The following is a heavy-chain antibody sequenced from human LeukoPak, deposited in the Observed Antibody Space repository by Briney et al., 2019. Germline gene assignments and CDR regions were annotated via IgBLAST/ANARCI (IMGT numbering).Heavy chain of an antibody. D-gene: IGHD6-6*01. CDR1: GFTFSSYS. CDR2: ISSSSSYI. Sequence: GGSLRLSCAASGFTFSSYSMNWVRQAPGKGLEWVSSISSSSSYIYYADSVKGRFTISRDNAKNSLYLQMNSLRAEDTAVYYCARDYSSSPEAYFDYWGQGTLVTVSS. J-gene: IGHJ4*02. V-gene: IGHV3-21*04. CDR3: ARDYSSSPEAYFDY.